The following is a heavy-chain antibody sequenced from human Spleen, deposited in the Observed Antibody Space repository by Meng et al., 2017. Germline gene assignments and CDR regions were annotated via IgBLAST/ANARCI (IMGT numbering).Heavy chain of an antibody. D-gene: IGHD3-10*01. CDR2: MNTKTGEP. CDR3: ARVAGSNVGEFEY. Sequence: VQLVQSGAELKKPGASVMVSCKASGDTSTSYDLNWVRQAPGQGLEWMGWMNTKTGEPTYVQGFTGRFVFSLDTSVCTAYLQINSLQADDTAVYYCARVAGSNVGEFEYWGQGTLVTVSS. CDR1: GDTSTSYD. V-gene: IGHV7-4-1*02. J-gene: IGHJ4*02.